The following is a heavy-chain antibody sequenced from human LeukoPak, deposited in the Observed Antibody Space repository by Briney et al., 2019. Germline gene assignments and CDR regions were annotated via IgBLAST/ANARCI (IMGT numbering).Heavy chain of an antibody. Sequence: SETLSLTCAVYGGSFSGYYWSWIRQPPGKGLEWIGEINHSGSTNYNPSLKSRVTISVDTSKNQFSLKLSSATAADTAVYYCARAGYYYGSGSYSNPRFDYWGQGTLVTVSS. J-gene: IGHJ4*02. CDR3: ARAGYYYGSGSYSNPRFDY. CDR1: GGSFSGYY. CDR2: INHSGST. D-gene: IGHD3-10*01. V-gene: IGHV4-34*01.